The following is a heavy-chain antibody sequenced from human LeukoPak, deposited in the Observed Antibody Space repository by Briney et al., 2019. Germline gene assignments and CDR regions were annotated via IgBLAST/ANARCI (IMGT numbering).Heavy chain of an antibody. CDR1: GYSFTSYW. J-gene: IGHJ5*02. V-gene: IGHV5-51*01. Sequence: GESLKISCKGSGYSFTSYWIGWVRQMPGKGLEWMGITYPGDSDTRYSPSFQGQVTISADKSISTAYLQWSSLKASDTAMYYCARLRGGAAAGTGGNWFDPWGQGTLVTVSS. CDR2: TYPGDSDT. CDR3: ARLRGGAAAGTGGNWFDP. D-gene: IGHD6-13*01.